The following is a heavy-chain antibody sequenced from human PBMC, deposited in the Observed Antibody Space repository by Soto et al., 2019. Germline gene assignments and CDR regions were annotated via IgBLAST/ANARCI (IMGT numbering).Heavy chain of an antibody. CDR3: AGGPRSRRWLTPDY. J-gene: IGHJ4*02. CDR2: IYYSGST. V-gene: IGHV4-31*03. Sequence: PSETLSLTCTVSGGSISSGGYYWSWIRQHPGKGLEWIGYIYYSGSTYYNPSLKSRVTISVDTSKNQFSLKLSSVTAADTAVYYCAGGPRSRRWLTPDYWGQGTLVTVSS. CDR1: GGSISSGGYY. D-gene: IGHD3-9*01.